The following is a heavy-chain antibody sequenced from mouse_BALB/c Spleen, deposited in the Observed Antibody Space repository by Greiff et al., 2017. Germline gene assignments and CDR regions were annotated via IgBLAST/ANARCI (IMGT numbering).Heavy chain of an antibody. V-gene: IGHV1-14*01. CDR1: GYTFTSYV. D-gene: IGHD2-10*01. J-gene: IGHJ4*01. CDR3: ARGETSYYGNYGAMDY. Sequence: EVQLVESGPELVKPGASVKMSCKASGYTFTSYVMHWVKQKPGQGLEWIGYINPYNDGTKYNEKFKGKATLTSDKSSSTAYMELSSLTSEDSAVYYCARGETSYYGNYGAMDYWGQGTSVTVSS. CDR2: INPYNDGT.